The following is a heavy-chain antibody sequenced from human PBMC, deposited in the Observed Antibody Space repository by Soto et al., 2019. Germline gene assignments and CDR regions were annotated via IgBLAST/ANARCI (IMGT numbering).Heavy chain of an antibody. CDR1: GVTLSSYV. V-gene: IGHV3-7*03. D-gene: IGHD3-22*01. CDR2: INQDGGEK. J-gene: IGHJ4*02. Sequence: SPRLSSAASGVTLSSYVMGWFLQEPGKGLEWVSNINQDGGEKYYVDSVKGRFTISRDNSKNTLYLQMNSLRAEDTAVYYCAKDLGGYYYDSSGSGSPVWGQGTLVTGFS. CDR3: AKDLGGYYYDSSGSGSPV.